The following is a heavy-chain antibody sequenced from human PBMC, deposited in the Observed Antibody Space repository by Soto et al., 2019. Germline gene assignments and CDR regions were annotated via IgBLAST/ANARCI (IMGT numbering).Heavy chain of an antibody. Sequence: SETLSLTCTVSGGSISSSSYYWGWIRQPPGKGLEWIGSIYYSGSTYYNPSLKSRVTISVDTSKNQFSLKLSSVTAADTAVYYCARHQQDFWSGYTYGMDVWVQGTTVTVSS. D-gene: IGHD3-3*01. CDR3: ARHQQDFWSGYTYGMDV. CDR1: GGSISSSSYY. V-gene: IGHV4-39*01. J-gene: IGHJ6*02. CDR2: IYYSGST.